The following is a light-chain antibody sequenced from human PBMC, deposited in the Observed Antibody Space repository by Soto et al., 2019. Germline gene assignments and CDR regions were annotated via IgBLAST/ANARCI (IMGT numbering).Light chain of an antibody. CDR1: SSDVGGYNY. Sequence: LTQPPSASGSPGQSVTISCTGTSSDVGGYNYVSWYQQYPGRAPKLMIYGVTKRPSGVPDRFSGSKSGNTASLTVSGLQAEDEAEYYCSSYAASNNFYFVFGGGTKVTVL. CDR3: SSYAASNNFYFV. J-gene: IGLJ3*02. CDR2: GVT. V-gene: IGLV2-8*01.